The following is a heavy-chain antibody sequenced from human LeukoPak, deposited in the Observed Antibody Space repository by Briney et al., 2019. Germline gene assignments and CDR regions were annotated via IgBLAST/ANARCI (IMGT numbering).Heavy chain of an antibody. CDR2: IYTRGKT. V-gene: IGHV4-4*09. Sequence: SETLSLTCTVSGGSVSSYYWSWIRQPPGKGLEWIGYIYTRGKTNSNPSLKGRVTISRDTSKNQFSLKLSSVTAADTAVYYCARHLHSDGSGSYLNWLDPWGQGILVTVSS. D-gene: IGHD3-10*01. CDR1: GGSVSSYY. J-gene: IGHJ5*02. CDR3: ARHLHSDGSGSYLNWLDP.